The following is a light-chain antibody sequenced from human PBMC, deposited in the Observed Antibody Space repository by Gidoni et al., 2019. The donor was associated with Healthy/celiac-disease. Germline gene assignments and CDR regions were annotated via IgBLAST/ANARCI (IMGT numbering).Light chain of an antibody. CDR2: DVS. V-gene: IGLV2-14*01. CDR3: SSYTSSSTLV. CDR1: SSDVGGYTY. Sequence: QSALTPPASVSGSPGQSITISCTGTSSDVGGYTYVSWYQQPPGKAPKLMIYDVSNRPSGVSNRFSGSKSGNTASLTISGLQAEDEADYYGSSYTSSSTLVFGGGTKLTVL. J-gene: IGLJ2*01.